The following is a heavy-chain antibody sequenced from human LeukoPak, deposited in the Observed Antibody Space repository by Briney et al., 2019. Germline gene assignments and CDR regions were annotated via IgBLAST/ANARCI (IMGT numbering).Heavy chain of an antibody. V-gene: IGHV4-39*01. CDR1: GGSIISSNYY. D-gene: IGHD3-3*01. J-gene: IGHJ4*02. Sequence: PSETPSLTCSVSGGSIISSNYYWGWIRQPPGKGLEWIGSTYQSGSGSSYYNPSLKSRVTIFGDTSKNQFFLRLSSVTAADTAVYYCASTLRFLPYRRFDYWGQGTLVTVPS. CDR2: TYQSGSGSS. CDR3: ASTLRFLPYRRFDY.